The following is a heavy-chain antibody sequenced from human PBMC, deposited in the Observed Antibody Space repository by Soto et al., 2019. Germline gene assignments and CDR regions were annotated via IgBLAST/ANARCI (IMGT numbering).Heavy chain of an antibody. Sequence: QVQLMQSGAEVRRPGTSMRISCTTSGYNFNTYGIIWVRQAPGQGLEWMGWISGYNGYTKYAQNFEDRVTLSTDPSTSTAFLELRNLRSGDTALYFCARDRDYSHTDADIDYWGQGTLVIVSS. CDR1: GYNFNTYG. V-gene: IGHV1-18*01. CDR2: ISGYNGYT. J-gene: IGHJ4*02. D-gene: IGHD3-16*01. CDR3: ARDRDYSHTDADIDY.